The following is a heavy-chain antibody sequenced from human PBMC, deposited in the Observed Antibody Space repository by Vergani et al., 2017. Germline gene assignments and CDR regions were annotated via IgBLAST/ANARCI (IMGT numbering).Heavy chain of an antibody. CDR1: GGSIRSYY. CDR3: AREATYGDYASRRFDY. V-gene: IGHV4-59*01. D-gene: IGHD4-17*01. J-gene: IGHJ4*02. CDR2: IYYSGST. Sequence: QVQLQESGPGLVKPSETLSLTCTVSGGSIRSYYWSWIRQPPGKGLEWIGYIYYSGSTNYNPSLKSRVTISVDTSKNQFSLKLSSVTAADTAVYYCAREATYGDYASRRFDYWGQGTLVTVSS.